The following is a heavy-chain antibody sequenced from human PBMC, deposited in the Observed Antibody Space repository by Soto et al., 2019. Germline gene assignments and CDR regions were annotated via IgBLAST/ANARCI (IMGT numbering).Heavy chain of an antibody. D-gene: IGHD4-4*01. Sequence: SETLSLTCAVPGGSISSSNWWSWVRQPPGKGLEWIGEIYHSGSTNYNPSLKSRVTISVDKSKNQFSLKLSSVTAADTAVYYCAREVRGYSNFDYWGQGTLVTVSS. V-gene: IGHV4-4*02. CDR1: GGSISSSNW. J-gene: IGHJ4*02. CDR2: IYHSGST. CDR3: AREVRGYSNFDY.